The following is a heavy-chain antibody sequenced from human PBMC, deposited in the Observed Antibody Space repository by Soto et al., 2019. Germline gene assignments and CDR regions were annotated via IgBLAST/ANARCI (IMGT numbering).Heavy chain of an antibody. D-gene: IGHD6-19*01. CDR2: INTNTGNP. CDR3: ARMQWYRFDP. J-gene: IGHJ5*02. Sequence: GASVKVSCKASGYTFTSYAMNWVRQAPGQGLGWMGWINTNTGNPTYAQGFTGRFVFSRDNAKSSLSLQMNSLRAEDTAVYYCARMQWYRFDPWGQGTLVTVSS. CDR1: GYTFTSYA. V-gene: IGHV7-4-1*02.